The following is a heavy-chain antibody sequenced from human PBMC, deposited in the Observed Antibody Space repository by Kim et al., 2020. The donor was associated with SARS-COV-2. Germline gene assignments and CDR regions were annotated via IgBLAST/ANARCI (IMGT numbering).Heavy chain of an antibody. D-gene: IGHD3-3*01. Sequence: SETLSLTCTVSGGSISSSSYYWGWIRQPPGKGLEWMGSIYYSGSTYYNPSLKSRVTISVATSKNQFSLKLSFVTAADTAVYYCARLVRVTIFGVVFPYVGWFDPWGQGTLVTVSS. CDR1: GGSISSSSYY. J-gene: IGHJ5*02. CDR3: ARLVRVTIFGVVFPYVGWFDP. V-gene: IGHV4-39*01. CDR2: IYYSGST.